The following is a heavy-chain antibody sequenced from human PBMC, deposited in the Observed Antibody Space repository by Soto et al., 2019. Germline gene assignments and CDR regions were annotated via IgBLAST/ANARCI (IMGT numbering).Heavy chain of an antibody. CDR2: INHSGST. V-gene: IGHV4-34*01. CDR3: ARVGADYNFGSSGASLDY. CDR1: GGSFSGYY. Sequence: SETLSLTCAVYGGSFSGYYWSWIRQPPGKGLEWIGEINHSGSTNYNPSLKSRVTISVDTSKNQFSLKLSSVTAADTAVYYCARVGADYNFGSSGASLDYWGQGTLVTVSS. D-gene: IGHD1-26*01. J-gene: IGHJ4*02.